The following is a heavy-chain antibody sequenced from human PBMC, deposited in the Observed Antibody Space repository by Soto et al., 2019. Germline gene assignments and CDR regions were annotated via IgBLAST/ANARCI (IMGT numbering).Heavy chain of an antibody. D-gene: IGHD2-2*01. J-gene: IGHJ4*02. V-gene: IGHV3-33*01. CDR2: IWYDASKK. CDR3: AGETWGQNCGSTSCAHFDS. CDR1: GFTFSNYG. Sequence: GGSLRLSCAASGFTFSNYGMHWVRQAPGKGLEWVGIIWYDASKKYQADSVRGRFTISRDNSKDTVYLQMDSLRAEDTAVYYCAGETWGQNCGSTSCAHFDSWGQGTLVTVSS.